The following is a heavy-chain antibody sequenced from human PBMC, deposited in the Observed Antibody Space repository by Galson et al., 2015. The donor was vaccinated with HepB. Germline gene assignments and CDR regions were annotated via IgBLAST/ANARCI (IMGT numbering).Heavy chain of an antibody. J-gene: IGHJ4*02. CDR2: IYHSGST. D-gene: IGHD5-18*01. CDR1: GYSISSGYY. CDR3: ARANTRGYSYGIFDY. V-gene: IGHV4-38-2*02. Sequence: SETLSLTCTVSGYSISSGYYWGWIRQPPGKGLEWIGSIYHSGSTYYNPSLKSRVTISVDTSKNQFSLKLSSVTAADTAVYYCARANTRGYSYGIFDYWGQGTLVTVSS.